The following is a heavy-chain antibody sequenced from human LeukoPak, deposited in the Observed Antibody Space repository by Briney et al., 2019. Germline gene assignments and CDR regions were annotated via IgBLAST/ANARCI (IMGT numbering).Heavy chain of an antibody. J-gene: IGHJ4*02. Sequence: PGGSLRLSCAASGFTFSNYWMHWVRQAPGKGLGWVSRINSDGSSRNYADSVKGRFTISRDKAKNTLYLKMNSLRAEDTAVYYCASASSHRIAAGGDYWGQGTLVTVSS. V-gene: IGHV3-74*01. D-gene: IGHD6-13*01. CDR1: GFTFSNYW. CDR3: ASASSHRIAAGGDY. CDR2: INSDGSSR.